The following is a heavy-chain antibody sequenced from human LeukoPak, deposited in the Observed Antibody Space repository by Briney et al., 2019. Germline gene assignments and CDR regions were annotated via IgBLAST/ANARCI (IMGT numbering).Heavy chain of an antibody. J-gene: IGHJ4*02. D-gene: IGHD3-9*01. V-gene: IGHV3-23*01. CDR3: VTESTGTLDY. CDR2: ITSSGGST. CDR1: GFTFSSYA. Sequence: TGGSLRLSCVASGFTFSSYAMNWVRQAPGMGLEWVSVITSSGGSTAYADSVRGRFTTSRDNSKNTLYMQMNSLRAEDTAVYYCVTESTGTLDYWGQGILVTVSS.